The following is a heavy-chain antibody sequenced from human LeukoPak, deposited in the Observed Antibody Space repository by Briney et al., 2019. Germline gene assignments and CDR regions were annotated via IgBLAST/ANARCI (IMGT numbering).Heavy chain of an antibody. CDR2: ISVYNGNT. CDR1: GYTFANFG. D-gene: IGHD2-2*02. Sequence: GASVKLSCKASGYTFANFGITWVRQAPGQGLEWRGWISVYNGNTNYAQNLQGRVTLTTDTSTSTAYMELRSLRSDDTALYYCARTCSSSSCYMVHWGQGTLVTVSS. CDR3: ARTCSSSSCYMVH. V-gene: IGHV1-18*01. J-gene: IGHJ4*02.